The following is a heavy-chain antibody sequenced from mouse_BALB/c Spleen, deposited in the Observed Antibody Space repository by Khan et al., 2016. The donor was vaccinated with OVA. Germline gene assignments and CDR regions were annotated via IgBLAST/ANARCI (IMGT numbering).Heavy chain of an antibody. CDR1: GFSLTTYG. CDR2: IWSGGST. CDR3: ARNYDYDEGLAY. J-gene: IGHJ3*01. D-gene: IGHD2-4*01. V-gene: IGHV2-2*02. Sequence: VQLQQSGPGLVQPSQSLSITCTVSGFSLTTYGVHWVRQSPGKGLEWLGVIWSGGSTDYNAALIYRLSISKDSSKSQVFFKMNSLQVNDTAIYYCARNYDYDEGLAYWGQGTLVTVSA.